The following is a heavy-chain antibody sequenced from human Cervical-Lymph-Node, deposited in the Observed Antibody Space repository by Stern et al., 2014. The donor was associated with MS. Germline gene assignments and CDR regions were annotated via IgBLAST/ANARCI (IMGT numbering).Heavy chain of an antibody. Sequence: DQLVESGGGVVQPGTSLRLSCTGSRFTFRSYGIHWVRQAPGKGLERESVTSYDGGNRQYADSVKGRFTISRDNSKNTVYLHLNSLRPEDTGVYHCAKDRRGGYNYLYGMDVWGQGTTVTVS. J-gene: IGHJ6*02. D-gene: IGHD5-18*01. CDR3: AKDRRGGYNYLYGMDV. CDR2: TSYDGGNR. V-gene: IGHV3-30*18. CDR1: RFTFRSYG.